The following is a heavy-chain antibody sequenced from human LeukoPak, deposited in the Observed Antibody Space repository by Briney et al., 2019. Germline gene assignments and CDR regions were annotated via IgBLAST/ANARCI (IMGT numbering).Heavy chain of an antibody. Sequence: SVKVSYKASGGTFSSYAISWVRQAPGQGLEWMGGIIPIFGTANYAQKFQGRVTITADKSTSTAYMELSSLRSEDTAVYYCATVVISYYDSSGYFDYWGQGTLVTVSS. J-gene: IGHJ4*02. V-gene: IGHV1-69*06. D-gene: IGHD3-22*01. CDR2: IIPIFGTA. CDR1: GGTFSSYA. CDR3: ATVVISYYDSSGYFDY.